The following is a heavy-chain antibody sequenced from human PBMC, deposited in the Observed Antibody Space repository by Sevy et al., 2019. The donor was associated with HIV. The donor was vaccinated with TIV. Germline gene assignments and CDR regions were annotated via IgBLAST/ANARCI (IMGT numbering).Heavy chain of an antibody. CDR1: GGSISSGGYS. Sequence: SETLSLTCAVSGGSISSGGYSWSWIRQPPGKGLEWIGYIYHSGSTYYNPSLKSRVTISVDRSKNQFSLKRSSVTAADTAVYYCARDVFGGAFDYWGQGTLVTVSS. CDR2: IYHSGST. J-gene: IGHJ4*02. V-gene: IGHV4-30-2*01. D-gene: IGHD3-16*01. CDR3: ARDVFGGAFDY.